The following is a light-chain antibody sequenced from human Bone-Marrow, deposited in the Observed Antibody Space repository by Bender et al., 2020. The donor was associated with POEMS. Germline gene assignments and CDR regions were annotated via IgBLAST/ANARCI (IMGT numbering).Light chain of an antibody. V-gene: IGLV2-14*03. Sequence: QSALIQPPSVSGSPGQSITISCTGSSGDAPCDNCVSWYQHHPGKAPKLMIYDVTNRPSGVSNRFSGSKSGNTASLTISGLQAEDEANYYCSSYTSSNTVIFGGGTKLTVL. J-gene: IGLJ2*01. CDR3: SSYTSSNTVI. CDR2: DVT. CDR1: SGDAPCDNC.